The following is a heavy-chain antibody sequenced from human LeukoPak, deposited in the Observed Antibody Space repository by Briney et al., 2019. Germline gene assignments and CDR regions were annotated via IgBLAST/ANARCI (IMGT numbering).Heavy chain of an antibody. V-gene: IGHV3-30*18. CDR2: ISYDGSNE. Sequence: GGSLRLSCAASGFTFSSYGMHWVRQAPGKGLEWVAVISYDGSNEYYADSVKGRFTISRDNSKNTLYLQMNSLRAEDTAVYYCAKDTGYSSSTFQHWGQGTLVTVSS. D-gene: IGHD6-13*01. CDR3: AKDTGYSSSTFQH. J-gene: IGHJ1*01. CDR1: GFTFSSYG.